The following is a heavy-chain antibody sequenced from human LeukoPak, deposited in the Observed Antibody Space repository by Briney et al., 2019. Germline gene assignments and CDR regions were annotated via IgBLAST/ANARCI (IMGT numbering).Heavy chain of an antibody. CDR1: GYTFTSYA. CDR3: ARSYYFDSSAYYLFDY. CDR2: INTNTGNP. Sequence: ASVKVPCKASGYTFTSYAMNWVRQAPGQGLEWMGWINTNTGNPTYAQGFTGRFVFSLDTSVSTAYLQISSLKAEDTAVYYCARSYYFDSSAYYLFDYWGQGTLVTVSS. D-gene: IGHD3-22*01. J-gene: IGHJ4*02. V-gene: IGHV7-4-1*02.